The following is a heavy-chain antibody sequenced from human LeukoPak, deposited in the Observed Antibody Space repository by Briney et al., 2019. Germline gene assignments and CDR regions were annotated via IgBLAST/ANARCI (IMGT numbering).Heavy chain of an antibody. D-gene: IGHD5-18*01. Sequence: PGGSLRLSCAASGFTFSSYAMHWVRQAPGKRLEWVAVISYDGSNKYYADSVKGRFTISRDNSKNTLYLQMNSLRAEDTAVYYCARTPDTAMVTADYYFDYWGQGTLVTVSS. V-gene: IGHV3-30-3*01. CDR1: GFTFSSYA. J-gene: IGHJ4*02. CDR3: ARTPDTAMVTADYYFDY. CDR2: ISYDGSNK.